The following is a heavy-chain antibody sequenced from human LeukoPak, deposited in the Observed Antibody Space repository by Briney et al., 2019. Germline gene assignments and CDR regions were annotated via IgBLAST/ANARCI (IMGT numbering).Heavy chain of an antibody. J-gene: IGHJ4*02. Sequence: SETLSLTCTVSGGSISSYYWSWIRQPAGKGLEWIGRIYTSGSTNYNPSLKSRVTMSVDTSKNQFSLKLSSVTAADTAVYYCARDFSRNRVNYSFDYWGQGTLVTVSS. D-gene: IGHD4-11*01. CDR1: GGSISSYY. CDR2: IYTSGST. CDR3: ARDFSRNRVNYSFDY. V-gene: IGHV4-4*07.